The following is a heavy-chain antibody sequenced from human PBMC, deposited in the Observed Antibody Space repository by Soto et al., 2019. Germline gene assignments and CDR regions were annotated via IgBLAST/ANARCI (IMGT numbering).Heavy chain of an antibody. V-gene: IGHV3-74*01. CDR2: IHSDGSST. CDR3: ARGQWGAFDL. D-gene: IGHD1-26*01. J-gene: IGHJ3*01. CDR1: GCTFSYYW. Sequence: DVQLVESGGGSVQPGGSLSLSCAATGCTFSYYWMHWVRQAPGKGLVWVSRIHSDGSSTTDADSVKGRFTISRDNAKNTLYLQMNSLRAEDTAVYYCARGQWGAFDLWGQGTMVTVAS.